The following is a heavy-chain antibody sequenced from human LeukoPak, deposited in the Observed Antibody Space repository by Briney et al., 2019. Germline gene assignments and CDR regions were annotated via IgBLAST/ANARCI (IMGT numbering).Heavy chain of an antibody. V-gene: IGHV1-8*01. D-gene: IGHD2-8*01. CDR2: MKPNTGAT. J-gene: IGHJ5*02. Sequence: ASVKVSCKASEYTFSNYDINWVRQAPGQGLEWVGWMKPNTGATGYAAKFQGRVTMTREISTSTAYMELSSLTSEDTAVYFCARTYCENCPNPNWFDPWGQGTLVTVSS. CDR3: ARTYCENCPNPNWFDP. CDR1: EYTFSNYD.